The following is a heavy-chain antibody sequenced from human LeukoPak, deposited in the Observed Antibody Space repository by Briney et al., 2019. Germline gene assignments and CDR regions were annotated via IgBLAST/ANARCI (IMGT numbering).Heavy chain of an antibody. D-gene: IGHD3-10*01. CDR2: ISSSSSYI. CDR1: GFTFSSYS. V-gene: IGHV3-21*01. J-gene: IGHJ4*02. CDR3: ATHPGDYWFGYLQL. Sequence: PWGSLRLSCAASGFTFSSYSMNWVRQAPGKGLEWVSSISSSSSYIYYADSVKGRFTISRDNAKNSLYLQMNSLRAEDTAVYYCATHPGDYWFGYLQLWGQGTLVTVSS.